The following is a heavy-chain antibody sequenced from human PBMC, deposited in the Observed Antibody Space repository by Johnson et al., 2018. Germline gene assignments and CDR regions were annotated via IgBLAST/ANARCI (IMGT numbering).Heavy chain of an antibody. CDR3: AKPHCAGPGGYALEYYYYMDV. Sequence: QVQLVQSGGGVVQPGRSLRLSCAASGFTFSSYGMHWVRQAPGKGLEWVAVISYDGSNKYYADSVKGRFTISRDNSKNTLYLQMNSLSAEDTAVYDCAKPHCAGPGGYALEYYYYMDVGGKGAPVTVSS. V-gene: IGHV3-30*18. J-gene: IGHJ6*03. CDR2: ISYDGSNK. CDR1: GFTFSSYG. D-gene: IGHD2-21*01.